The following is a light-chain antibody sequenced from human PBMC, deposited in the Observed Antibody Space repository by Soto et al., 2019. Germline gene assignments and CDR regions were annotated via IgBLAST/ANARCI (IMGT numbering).Light chain of an antibody. CDR2: GAT. CDR1: QSVSNNY. CDR3: QQYGSSGT. V-gene: IGKV3-20*01. J-gene: IGKJ1*01. Sequence: DIVMTQSPATLAVSTCERATLSWRASQSVSNNYLAWYQQKPGPATRLLIYGATNRATGIPDRFSGSGSGTDFTITISRLEPEYVAVYYCQQYGSSGTFGQGTKVDI.